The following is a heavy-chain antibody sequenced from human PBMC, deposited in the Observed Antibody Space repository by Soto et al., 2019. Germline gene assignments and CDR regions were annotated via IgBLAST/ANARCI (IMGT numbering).Heavy chain of an antibody. CDR1: GFTFSSYG. D-gene: IGHD6-19*01. CDR3: AKDWGAVAQDDY. Sequence: GGSLRLSCAASGFTFSSYGMHWVRQAPGKGLEWVAVISYDGSNKYYADSVKGRFTISRDNSKNTLYLQMNSLRAEDTAVYYCAKDWGAVAQDDYWGQRTPVTVSS. J-gene: IGHJ4*02. V-gene: IGHV3-30*18. CDR2: ISYDGSNK.